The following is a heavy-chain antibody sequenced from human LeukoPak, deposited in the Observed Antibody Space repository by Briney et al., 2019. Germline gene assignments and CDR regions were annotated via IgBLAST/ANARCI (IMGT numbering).Heavy chain of an antibody. CDR2: IYYSGST. D-gene: IGHD3-22*01. Sequence: SQTLSLTCTVSGGPISSGDYYWSWIRQPPGKGLEWIGYIYYSGSTYYNPSLKSRVTISVDTSKNQFSLKLSSVTAADTAVYYCARAGITMIVVSAFDIWGQGTMVTVSS. V-gene: IGHV4-30-4*01. CDR1: GGPISSGDYY. CDR3: ARAGITMIVVSAFDI. J-gene: IGHJ3*02.